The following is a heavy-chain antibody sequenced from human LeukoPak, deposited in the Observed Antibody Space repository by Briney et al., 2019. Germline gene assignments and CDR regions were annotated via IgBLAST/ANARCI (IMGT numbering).Heavy chain of an antibody. D-gene: IGHD4-17*01. J-gene: IGHJ4*02. CDR1: GFTFSNAW. V-gene: IGHV3-15*01. Sequence: PGGSLRLSCAASGFTFSNAWMSWVRQAPGKGLEWVGRIKSKTDGRTTDYAAPVKGRFTISRDDSKNTLYLQMNSLKTEDTAVYYCTTDPDTVIYYFDYWGQGTLVTVSS. CDR3: TTDPDTVIYYFDY. CDR2: IKSKTDGRTT.